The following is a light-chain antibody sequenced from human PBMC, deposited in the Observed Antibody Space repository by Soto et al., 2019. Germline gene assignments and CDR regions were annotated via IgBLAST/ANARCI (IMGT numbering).Light chain of an antibody. CDR1: SSNIGAGYD. Sequence: QAVVTQPPSVSGAPGQRVTISCTGSSSNIGAGYDVHWYQQLPGTAPKLLIYGNSNRPSGVPDRFSGSKSGTSASLAITGLQAEDEADYYCQSYDSSLSALFGGGTKRPS. CDR2: GNS. CDR3: QSYDSSLSAL. V-gene: IGLV1-40*01. J-gene: IGLJ3*02.